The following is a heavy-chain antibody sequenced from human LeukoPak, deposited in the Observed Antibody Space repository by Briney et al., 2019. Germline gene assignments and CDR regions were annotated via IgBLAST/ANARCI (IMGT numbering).Heavy chain of an antibody. CDR2: MYYSGTT. J-gene: IGHJ6*02. CDR3: AGQVGARIRYYYTSGLDV. Sequence: SETLSLICTVSGASVSSFYWNWIRQPPGKGLEWIGSMYYSGTTNYDPSFKSRVTISLDTSKNEFSLRLKSLTAADTAVYYCAGQVGARIRYYYTSGLDVWGQGTTVAVSS. V-gene: IGHV4-59*02. CDR1: GASVSSFY. D-gene: IGHD1-26*01.